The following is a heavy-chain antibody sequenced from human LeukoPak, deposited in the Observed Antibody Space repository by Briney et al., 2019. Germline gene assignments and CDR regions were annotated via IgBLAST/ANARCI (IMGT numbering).Heavy chain of an antibody. CDR3: ARRPDYYDSSGYYYVVDY. D-gene: IGHD3-22*01. Sequence: PGGSLRLSCAASGFTFSSYSMNWVRQASGKGLEWVSYITSSSTTIYYADSVKGRFTISRDNAKNSLYLHMNSLRAEDTAVYYCARRPDYYDSSGYYYVVDYWGQGTLVTVSS. J-gene: IGHJ4*02. CDR1: GFTFSSYS. CDR2: ITSSSTTI. V-gene: IGHV3-48*04.